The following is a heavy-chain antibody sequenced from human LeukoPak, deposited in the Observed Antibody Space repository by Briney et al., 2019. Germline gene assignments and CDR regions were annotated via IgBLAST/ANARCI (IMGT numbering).Heavy chain of an antibody. V-gene: IGHV3-23*01. CDR1: GFTFSSYA. D-gene: IGHD5-24*01. J-gene: IGHJ4*02. CDR2: ISGSGGST. Sequence: PGGSLRLSFAASGFTFSSYAMSWVRQAPGKGLEWVSAISGSGGSTYYADSVKGRFTISRDNSKNTLYLQMNSLRAEDTAVYYCANRRDGYNPIPFDYWGQGTLVTVSS. CDR3: ANRRDGYNPIPFDY.